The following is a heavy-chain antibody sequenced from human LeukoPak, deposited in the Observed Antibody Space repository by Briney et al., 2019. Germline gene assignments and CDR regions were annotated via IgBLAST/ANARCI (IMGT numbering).Heavy chain of an antibody. J-gene: IGHJ4*02. D-gene: IGHD6-13*01. V-gene: IGHV3-30*18. CDR2: ISYDGSNK. CDR3: AKGGIASTGFDY. CDR1: GFTFSDFG. Sequence: GGSLRLSCAASGFTFSDFGIHWVRQAPGKGLEWVAVISYDGSNKYYADSVKGRFTISRDNSKNTLFLQMNSLRAEDTAVYYCAKGGIASTGFDYWGQGTLVTVSS.